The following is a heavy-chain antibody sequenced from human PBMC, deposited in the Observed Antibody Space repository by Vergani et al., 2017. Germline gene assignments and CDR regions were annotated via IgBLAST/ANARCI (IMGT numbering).Heavy chain of an antibody. CDR3: ARGDYSILTGYRY. CDR2: INPSGGHT. CDR1: GYTFSNYY. J-gene: IGHJ4*02. Sequence: QVQVVQSGAEVKKSGASVKVSCKTSGYTFSNYYMHWVRQAPGQGLEWMGIINPSGGHTNYAQKFQGRVTMTRDTSTNTVYMELSSLRSQDTAIYYCARGDYSILTGYRYWVQGTLVTVSA. D-gene: IGHD3-9*01. V-gene: IGHV1-46*03.